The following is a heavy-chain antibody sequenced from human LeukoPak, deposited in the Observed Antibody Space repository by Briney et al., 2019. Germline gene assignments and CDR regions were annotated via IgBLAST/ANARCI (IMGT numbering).Heavy chain of an antibody. CDR3: ARASTVTTCLWD. CDR2: INSDGSST. CDR1: GFTFSSYW. V-gene: IGHV3-74*01. D-gene: IGHD4-17*01. J-gene: IGHJ4*02. Sequence: GGSLRLSCAASGFTFSSYWMYWVRQAPGKGLAWVSRINSDGSSTSYADSVKGRFTISGDNAKNTLSLQINSLRAEDTAVYYCARASTVTTCLWDWGQGTLVTVSS.